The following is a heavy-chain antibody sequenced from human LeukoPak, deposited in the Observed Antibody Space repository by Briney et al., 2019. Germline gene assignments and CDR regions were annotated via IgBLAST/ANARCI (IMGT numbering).Heavy chain of an antibody. D-gene: IGHD6-6*01. J-gene: IGHJ6*02. V-gene: IGHV3-30*03. Sequence: GRSLRLSCAASGFTFSSYGMHWVRQAPGKGLEWVAVISYDGSNKYYADSVKGRFTISRDNSKNTLYLQMNSLRAEDTAVYYCARGSSSSDFHYYGMDVWGQGTTVTVSS. CDR1: GFTFSSYG. CDR3: ARGSSSSDFHYYGMDV. CDR2: ISYDGSNK.